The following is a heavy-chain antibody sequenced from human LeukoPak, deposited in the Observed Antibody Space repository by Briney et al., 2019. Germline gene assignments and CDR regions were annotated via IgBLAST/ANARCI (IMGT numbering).Heavy chain of an antibody. V-gene: IGHV4-34*01. CDR3: ASVALDV. Sequence: PSETLSLTCAVYGGSFSGYYWSWIRQPPGKGLEWIGEINHSGSINYNPSLKSRVTISVDTSKNQFSLKLSSVTAADTAVYYCASVALDVWGKGTTVTVSS. J-gene: IGHJ6*04. CDR1: GGSFSGYY. CDR2: INHSGSI.